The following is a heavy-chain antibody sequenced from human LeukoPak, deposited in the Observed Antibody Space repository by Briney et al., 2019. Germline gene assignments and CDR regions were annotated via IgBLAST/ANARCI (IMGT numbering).Heavy chain of an antibody. CDR2: ISYDGRDI. V-gene: IGHV3-30*18. CDR1: GFTFSSSA. CDR3: AKPPKDDNASWYYYFDS. J-gene: IGHJ4*02. Sequence: PGGSLRLSCAASGFTFSSSAMHRVRQAPGKGLEWVALISYDGRDIYYLDSVEGRFTISRDNSKNTVYLQMNSLRTEDTAVYYCAKPPKDDNASWYYYFDSWGQGTLVTVSS. D-gene: IGHD6-13*01.